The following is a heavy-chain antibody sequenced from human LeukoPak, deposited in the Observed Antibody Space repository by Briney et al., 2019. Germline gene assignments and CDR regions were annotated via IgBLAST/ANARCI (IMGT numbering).Heavy chain of an antibody. V-gene: IGHV3-30*12. CDR3: AKGPAKGPVVGHFDY. J-gene: IGHJ4*02. D-gene: IGHD6-6*01. CDR2: ISYDGSNK. Sequence: GSLRLSCGASGFTFSSYGMHWARQAPGKGLEWVAVISYDGSNKYYADSVKGRFTISRDNSKNTLYLQMNSLRAEDTAVYYRAKGPAKGPVVGHFDYWGQGTLVTVSS. CDR1: GFTFSSYG.